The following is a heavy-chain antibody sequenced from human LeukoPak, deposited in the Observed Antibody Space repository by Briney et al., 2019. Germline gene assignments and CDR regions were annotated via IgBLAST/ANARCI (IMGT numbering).Heavy chain of an antibody. CDR2: IYYSGST. D-gene: IGHD5-18*01. J-gene: IGHJ4*02. CDR3: ARNSRGYPYYFDY. V-gene: IGHV4-59*01. CDR1: GGSISSYY. Sequence: SETLPLTCTVSGGSISSYYWSWIRQPPGKGLEWIGYIYYSGSTNYNPSLKSRVTISVDTSKNQFSLKLSSVTAADTAVYYCARNSRGYPYYFDYWGQGTLVTVSS.